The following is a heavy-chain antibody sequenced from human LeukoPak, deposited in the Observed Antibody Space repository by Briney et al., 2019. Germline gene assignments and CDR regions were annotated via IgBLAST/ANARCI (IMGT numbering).Heavy chain of an antibody. Sequence: PSETLSLTCTVSGGSISSYYWSWIRQPPGKGLEWIGYIYYSGGTNYNPSLKSRVTISVDTSKNQFSLKLSSVTAADTAVYYCARVGYDSSGYPGFDYWGQGTLVTVSS. CDR3: ARVGYDSSGYPGFDY. CDR1: GGSISSYY. CDR2: IYYSGGT. J-gene: IGHJ4*02. V-gene: IGHV4-59*01. D-gene: IGHD3-22*01.